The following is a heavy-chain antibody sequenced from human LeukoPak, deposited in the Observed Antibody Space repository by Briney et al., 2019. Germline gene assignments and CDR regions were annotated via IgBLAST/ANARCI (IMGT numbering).Heavy chain of an antibody. CDR1: GVSIRGASDY. V-gene: IGHV4-39*01. J-gene: IGHJ2*01. CDR2: INYSGRT. Sequence: SETLSLTCTVSGVSIRGASDYWGWIRQPPGKGLECIGSINYSGRTYHNPSLKSRVTIYVDTSKNQLSLQLSSVTAADTSVYCCAKMTIYLYFDLWGRGTLVTVSS. D-gene: IGHD2-21*01. CDR3: AKMTIYLYFDL.